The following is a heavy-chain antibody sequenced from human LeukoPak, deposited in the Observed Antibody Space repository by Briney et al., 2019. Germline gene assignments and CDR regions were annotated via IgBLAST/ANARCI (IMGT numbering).Heavy chain of an antibody. CDR3: ARVDDYGGNSVGY. J-gene: IGHJ4*02. CDR1: GYSFTTYY. Sequence: EASVKVSCKASGYSFTTYYMHWMRQAPGQGLEWMGTMNPRGGSTNYAQKFQGRVTMTRDPSTSTVYMELSSLRFEDTAVYYCARVDDYGGNSVGYWGQGTLVTVSS. V-gene: IGHV1-46*01. CDR2: MNPRGGST. D-gene: IGHD4-23*01.